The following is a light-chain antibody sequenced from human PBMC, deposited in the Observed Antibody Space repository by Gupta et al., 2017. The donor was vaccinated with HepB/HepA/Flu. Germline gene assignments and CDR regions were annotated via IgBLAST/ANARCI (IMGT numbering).Light chain of an antibody. V-gene: IGLV2-14*03. J-gene: IGLJ2*01. Sequence: QSALTQPASVSGSPGQSITISCTGTSSDVGNYKYVSWYQQHPGKAPKLMIHNVSDRPSGVSNRFSGSKSGNTASLTISGLQAEDEGNYYCSSYTTSSLVVFGGGTKLTVL. CDR1: SSDVGNYKY. CDR2: NVS. CDR3: SSYTTSSLVV.